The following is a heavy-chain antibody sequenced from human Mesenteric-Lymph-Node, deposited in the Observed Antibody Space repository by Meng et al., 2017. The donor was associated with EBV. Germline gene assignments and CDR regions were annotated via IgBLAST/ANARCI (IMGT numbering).Heavy chain of an antibody. CDR3: ARATEYGDYDY. V-gene: IGHV3-11*01. J-gene: IGHJ4*02. CDR2: ISNSGTTI. D-gene: IGHD4-17*01. CDR1: GFTFSDYD. Sequence: GQRVKAGGGLVKPGGSLRLSCAASGFTFSDYDMSWIRQAPGKGLEWVSYISNSGTTIYNADSVKGRFSISRDNPKNSLYLQMNSLRADDTAVYYCARATEYGDYDYWGQGTLVTVSS.